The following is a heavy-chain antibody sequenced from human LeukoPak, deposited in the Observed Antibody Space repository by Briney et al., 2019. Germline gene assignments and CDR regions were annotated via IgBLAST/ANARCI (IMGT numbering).Heavy chain of an antibody. CDR3: ARESGYYDSSGH. CDR1: GFTFSDTW. V-gene: IGHV3-7*01. CDR2: IKQDGSEK. Sequence: GGSLRLSCAASGFTFSDTWMTWVRQAPGKGLEWVANIKQDGSEKYYVDSVKGRFTISRDNAKNSLYLQMNSLRAEDTAVYYCARESGYYDSSGHWGQGTLVTVSS. D-gene: IGHD3-22*01. J-gene: IGHJ4*02.